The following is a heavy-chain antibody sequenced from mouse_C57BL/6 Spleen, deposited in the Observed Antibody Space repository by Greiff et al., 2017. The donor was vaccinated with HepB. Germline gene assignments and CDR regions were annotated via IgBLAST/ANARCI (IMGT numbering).Heavy chain of an antibody. CDR3: ARGKLLRDV. Sequence: EVNLVESGGGLVKPGGSLKLSCAASGFTFSDYGMHWVRQAPEKGLEWVAYISSGSSTIYYADTVKGRFTISRDNAKNTLFLQMTSLRSEDTAMYYCARGKLLRDVWGTGTTVTVSS. CDR1: GFTFSDYG. D-gene: IGHD2-1*01. CDR2: ISSGSSTI. V-gene: IGHV5-17*01. J-gene: IGHJ1*03.